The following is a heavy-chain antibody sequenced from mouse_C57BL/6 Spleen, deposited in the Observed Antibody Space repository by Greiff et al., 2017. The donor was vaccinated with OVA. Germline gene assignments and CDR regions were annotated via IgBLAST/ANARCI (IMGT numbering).Heavy chain of an antibody. CDR2: FYPGSGSL. CDR1: GYTFTEYT. J-gene: IGHJ1*03. V-gene: IGHV1-62-2*01. CDR3: ARREDRGYDYRYFDV. D-gene: IGHD2-4*01. Sequence: QVQLQQSGAELVKPGASVKLSCKASGYTFTEYTIHWVKQRSGQGLEWIGWFYPGSGSLKYNEKFKDKATLTADKSSSTVYMELSRLTSEDSAVYVCARREDRGYDYRYFDVWGTGTTVTVSS.